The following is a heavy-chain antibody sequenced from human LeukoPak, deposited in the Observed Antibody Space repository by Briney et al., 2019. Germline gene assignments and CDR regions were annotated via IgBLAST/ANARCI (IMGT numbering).Heavy chain of an antibody. CDR1: GFTFSSYG. D-gene: IGHD5-24*01. V-gene: IGHV3-33*06. Sequence: GGSLRLSCAASGFTFSSYGMHWVRQAPGKGLEWVAVIWYDGSNKYYADSVKGRFTISRDNSKNTLYLQTNSLRAEDTAVYYCAKEGGDGYNSEGYFDYWGQGTLVTVST. CDR2: IWYDGSNK. J-gene: IGHJ4*02. CDR3: AKEGGDGYNSEGYFDY.